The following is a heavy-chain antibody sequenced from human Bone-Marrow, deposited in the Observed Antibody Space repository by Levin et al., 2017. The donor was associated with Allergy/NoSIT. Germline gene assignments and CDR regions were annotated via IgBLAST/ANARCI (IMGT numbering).Heavy chain of an antibody. V-gene: IGHV3-30*04. CDR2: ISYDGSNK. D-gene: IGHD3-16*02. Sequence: GGSLRLSCAASGFTFSSYAMHWVRQAPGKGLEWVAVISYDGSNKYYADSVKGRFTISRDNSKNTLYLQMNSLRAEDTAVYYCARDRGVRLGELSFVFDPWGQGTLVTVSS. CDR1: GFTFSSYA. J-gene: IGHJ5*02. CDR3: ARDRGVRLGELSFVFDP.